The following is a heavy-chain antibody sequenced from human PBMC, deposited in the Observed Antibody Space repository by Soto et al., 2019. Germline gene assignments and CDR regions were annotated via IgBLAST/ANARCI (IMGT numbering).Heavy chain of an antibody. CDR2: IIPIFGTA. J-gene: IGHJ6*02. Sequence: SVKVSCKASGGTFSSYAISWVRQAPGQGLEWMGGIIPIFGTANYAQKFQDRLTITADKSTTTVYMELGSLRSEDTAIYYCARAISSGGRFSGMDVWGQGTTVTVSS. CDR1: GGTFSSYA. D-gene: IGHD3-16*01. V-gene: IGHV1-69*06. CDR3: ARAISSGGRFSGMDV.